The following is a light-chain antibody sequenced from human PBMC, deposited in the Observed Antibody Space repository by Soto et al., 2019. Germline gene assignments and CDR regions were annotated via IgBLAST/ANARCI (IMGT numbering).Light chain of an antibody. CDR3: CSYAGSSTWV. CDR1: SSYVGSYNL. J-gene: IGLJ3*02. V-gene: IGLV2-23*02. Sequence: QSALTQPASVSGSPGQSISISCTGTSSYVGSYNLVSWYQQHPGKAPKLMIYEVSKRPSGVSNRFSGSKSGNTASLTVSALQAEDEADYYCCSYAGSSTWVFGGGTKLTVL. CDR2: EVS.